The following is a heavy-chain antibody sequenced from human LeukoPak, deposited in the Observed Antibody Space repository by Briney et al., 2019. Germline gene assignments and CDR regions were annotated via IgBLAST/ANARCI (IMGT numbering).Heavy chain of an antibody. D-gene: IGHD3-22*01. Sequence: PSETLSLTCSVSGGSIRSTTYYWGWIRQPPGKGLEWIGSIYYSGSTYYNPSLKSRVTISVDTSKNQFSLKLSSVTAADTAVYYCARSVENVIVVVTNLDAFDIWGQGTMVTVSS. V-gene: IGHV4-39*07. CDR3: ARSVENVIVVVTNLDAFDI. CDR2: IYYSGST. CDR1: GGSIRSTTYY. J-gene: IGHJ3*02.